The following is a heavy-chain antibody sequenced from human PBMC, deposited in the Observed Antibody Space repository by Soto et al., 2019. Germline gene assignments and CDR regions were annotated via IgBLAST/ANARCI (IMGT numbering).Heavy chain of an antibody. Sequence: PGGSLRLSCTASGFTVSNSAMSWVRQAPGKGLEWVSAISSSGGTTYYADSVKGRFTISRDNSKDTLYLQMNSLRAEDTAVYYCAREQGYWGMDVWGQGTTVTVSS. CDR3: AREQGYWGMDV. V-gene: IGHV3-23*01. CDR2: ISSSGGTT. J-gene: IGHJ6*02. D-gene: IGHD2-8*02. CDR1: GFTVSNSA.